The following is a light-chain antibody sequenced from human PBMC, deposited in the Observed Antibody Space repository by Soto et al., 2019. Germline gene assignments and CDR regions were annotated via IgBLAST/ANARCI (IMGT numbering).Light chain of an antibody. CDR1: QSVLYSSNNKNY. V-gene: IGKV4-1*01. Sequence: DIVMTQSPDSLAVSLGERATINCKSSQSVLYSSNNKNYLAWYQQKPGQPPKLLIYWASTRESGVPDRFSGSGSGTDFTLTISRLQAEDVAVYCCQQNYSPPLTFGGGTKVEIK. CDR2: WAS. CDR3: QQNYSPPLT. J-gene: IGKJ4*01.